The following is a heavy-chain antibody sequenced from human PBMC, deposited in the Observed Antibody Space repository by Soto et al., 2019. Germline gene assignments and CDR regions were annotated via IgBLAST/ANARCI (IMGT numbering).Heavy chain of an antibody. CDR2: LLRSGSTT. CDR1: GFTFTNYA. D-gene: IGHD3-3*01. J-gene: IGHJ4*02. V-gene: IGHV3-23*01. CDR3: SWSDYHYFGS. Sequence: GGSLRLSCAASGFTFTNYAMTWARQAPGKGLEWVSSLLRSGSTTYYADSVKGRFTISSDISANSLYLQMDSLRAEDTAVYYCSWSDYHYFGSWGQGTLVTVSS.